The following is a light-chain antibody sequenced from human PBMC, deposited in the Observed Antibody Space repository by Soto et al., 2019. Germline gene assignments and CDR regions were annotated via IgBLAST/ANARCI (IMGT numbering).Light chain of an antibody. CDR2: EVS. J-gene: IGLJ3*02. CDR1: SSDVGGYNY. V-gene: IGLV2-14*01. CDR3: ISSTTSNARV. Sequence: QSALTQPASVSGSPGQSITISCTGTSSDVGGYNYVSWYQQHPGKAPKLMIYEVSNRPSEVSNRFSGAKSGNTASLTISGLQAEDEADYYCISSTTSNARVFGGGTKLTVL.